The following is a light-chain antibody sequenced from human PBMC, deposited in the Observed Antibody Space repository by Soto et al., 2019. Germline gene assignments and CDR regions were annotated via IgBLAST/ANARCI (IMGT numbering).Light chain of an antibody. CDR3: QQYDNFPLT. Sequence: DIPMTQSPSSLSASVGDRVTITCQASQDISNYLNWYQQKPGKAPKLLIYDASNLETGVPSRFSGSGSGTDFTFTISSLQPEDIATYYCQQYDNFPLTFGQGTKVEIK. J-gene: IGKJ1*01. CDR2: DAS. V-gene: IGKV1-33*01. CDR1: QDISNY.